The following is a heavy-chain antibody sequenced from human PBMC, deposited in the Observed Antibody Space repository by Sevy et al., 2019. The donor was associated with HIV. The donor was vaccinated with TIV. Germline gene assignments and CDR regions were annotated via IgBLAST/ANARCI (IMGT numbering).Heavy chain of an antibody. D-gene: IGHD3-10*01. Sequence: GGYLRLSCAASGFTFSTYAMTWVRRAPGKGLEWVSVITYSGVNTYYADSVKGRFTISRDNSKNKLYLQMNSLRAEDTAVYYCAKDRVSGTYYTGDFDYWGQGTLVTVSS. CDR2: ITYSGVNT. CDR1: GFTFSTYA. CDR3: AKDRVSGTYYTGDFDY. J-gene: IGHJ4*02. V-gene: IGHV3-23*01.